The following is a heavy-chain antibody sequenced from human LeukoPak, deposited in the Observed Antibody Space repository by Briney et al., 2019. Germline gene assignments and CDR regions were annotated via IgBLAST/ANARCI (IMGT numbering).Heavy chain of an antibody. J-gene: IGHJ4*02. CDR1: GFTFSSYV. Sequence: GGSLRLSCAASGFTFSSYVMSWVRQAPGKGLEWVSSISSSGGSTFYADSVKDRVTSCRDNSKNTLYLQMNSLRAEDTAVYYCAKRDGSGYHYFDYWGQGTLVTVSS. D-gene: IGHD3-22*01. CDR3: AKRDGSGYHYFDY. CDR2: ISSSGGST. V-gene: IGHV3-23*01.